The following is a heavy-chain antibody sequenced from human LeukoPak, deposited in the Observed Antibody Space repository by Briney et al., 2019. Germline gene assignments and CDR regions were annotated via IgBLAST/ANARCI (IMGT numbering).Heavy chain of an antibody. Sequence: ASVKVSCKASGYTFTGYYMHWVRQAPGQGLEWMGWINPNSGGTNYAQKFQSRVTMTRDTSISTAYMELSRLRSDDTAVYYCARDFIVVVPAAMGYWGQGTLVTVSS. CDR1: GYTFTGYY. CDR2: INPNSGGT. J-gene: IGHJ4*02. CDR3: ARDFIVVVPAAMGY. V-gene: IGHV1-2*02. D-gene: IGHD2-2*01.